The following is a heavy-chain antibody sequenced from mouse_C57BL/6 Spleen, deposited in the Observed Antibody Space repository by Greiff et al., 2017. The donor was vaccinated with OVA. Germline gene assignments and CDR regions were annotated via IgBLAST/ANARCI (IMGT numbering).Heavy chain of an antibody. J-gene: IGHJ2*01. CDR2: IDPSDSYT. CDR1: GYTFTSYW. V-gene: IGHV1-69*01. Sequence: QVHVKQPGAELVMPGASVKLSCKASGYTFTSYWMHWVKQRPGQGLEWIGEIDPSDSYTNYNQKFKGKSTLTVDKSSSTAYMQLSSLTSEDSAVYYCARKGNGNFYFDYWGQGTTLTVSS. CDR3: ARKGNGNFYFDY. D-gene: IGHD2-1*01.